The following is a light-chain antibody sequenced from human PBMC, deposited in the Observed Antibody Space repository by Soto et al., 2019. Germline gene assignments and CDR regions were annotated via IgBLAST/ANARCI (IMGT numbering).Light chain of an antibody. CDR2: EVT. V-gene: IGLV2-8*01. J-gene: IGLJ3*02. CDR3: NSYTQTGTWV. CDR1: SSDVGSYNY. Sequence: QSALTQPPSASGSPGQSVTISCTGTSSDVGSYNYVSWYQQHPGKVPKLLIYEVTKRPSGVPDRFSGSKSGNTASLTISALRPEDETHYYCNSYTQTGTWVFGGGTKVT.